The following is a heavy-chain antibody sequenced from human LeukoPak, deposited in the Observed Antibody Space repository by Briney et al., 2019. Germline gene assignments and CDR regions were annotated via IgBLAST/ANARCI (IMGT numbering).Heavy chain of an antibody. D-gene: IGHD1-1*01. J-gene: IGHJ4*02. CDR3: ASGFTGTFTDS. CDR2: ISSSRSYI. V-gene: IGHV3-21*01. CDR1: GVTFSSYS. Sequence: GGSLRLSCAASGVTFSSYSMNWVRQAPGKGLEWVSSISSSRSYIYYADSVKGRFTISRDNAKNSLYLQMTSLRAEDTAVYYCASGFTGTFTDSWGQGTLVTVSS.